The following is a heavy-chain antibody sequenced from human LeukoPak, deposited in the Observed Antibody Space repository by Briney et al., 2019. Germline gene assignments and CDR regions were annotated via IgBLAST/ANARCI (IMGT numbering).Heavy chain of an antibody. Sequence: PGGSLRLSCAASGFTFISYSMNWVRQAPGKGLEWVSSISSSSFVYYADSVKGRFTISRDNAKNSLYLQMNSLRAEDTAVYYCARDRNYYDSSGYSTEDYWGQGTLVTVSS. V-gene: IGHV3-21*01. CDR1: GFTFISYS. CDR2: ISSSSFV. CDR3: ARDRNYYDSSGYSTEDY. D-gene: IGHD3-22*01. J-gene: IGHJ4*02.